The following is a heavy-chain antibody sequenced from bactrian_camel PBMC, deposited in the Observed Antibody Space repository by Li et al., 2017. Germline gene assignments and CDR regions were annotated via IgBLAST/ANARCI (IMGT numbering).Heavy chain of an antibody. CDR1: LNSDSRFC. V-gene: IGHV3S31*01. J-gene: IGHJ6*01. CDR3: AADWYPVPQCPNRRASDFRY. Sequence: DVQLVESGGGSVQAGGSLRLSCASSLNSDSRFCLAWIRQAPGKEREGVALIYSGDHSTYYLDSVKGRFTVSKDNAKNILYPQMNSLKPEDTAMYYCAADWYPVPQCPNRRASDFRYWGQGTQVTVS. D-gene: IGHD6*01. CDR2: IYSGDHST.